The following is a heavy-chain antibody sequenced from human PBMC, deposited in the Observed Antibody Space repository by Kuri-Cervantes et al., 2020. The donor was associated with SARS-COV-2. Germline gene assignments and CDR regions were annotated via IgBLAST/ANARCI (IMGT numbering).Heavy chain of an antibody. CDR2: ISYDGSNK. J-gene: IGHJ4*02. CDR1: GFTFSSYA. D-gene: IGHD3-22*01. Sequence: GGSLRLSCAASGFTFSSYAMHWVRQAPGKGLEWVAVISYDGSNKYYADSVKGRFTISRDNSKNTLYLQMNSLRAEDTAVYYCARAGSSRTDEWLLLRWGQGTLVTVSS. CDR3: ARAGSSRTDEWLLLR. V-gene: IGHV3-30-3*01.